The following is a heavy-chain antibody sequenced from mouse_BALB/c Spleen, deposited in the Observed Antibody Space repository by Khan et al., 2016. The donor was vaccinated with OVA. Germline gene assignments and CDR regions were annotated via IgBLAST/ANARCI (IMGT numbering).Heavy chain of an antibody. Sequence: QVRLQQSGAELVRPGASVKLSCKTSGYIYTSYWIHWVKQRSGQGLEWIARIYPGTGNTYYNENFKGKATLTADNSSSTAYMQLSSLKSEDSAVYFCGREEALYYFNYWGQGTTLTVSS. J-gene: IGHJ2*01. D-gene: IGHD3-2*02. CDR1: GYIYTSYW. CDR3: GREEALYYFNY. CDR2: IYPGTGNT. V-gene: IGHV1S132*01.